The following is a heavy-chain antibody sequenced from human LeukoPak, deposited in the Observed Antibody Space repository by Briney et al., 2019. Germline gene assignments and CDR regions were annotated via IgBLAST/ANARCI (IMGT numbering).Heavy chain of an antibody. CDR1: GYSFTNYR. Sequence: GESLKISCKGSGYSFTNYRISWVRQMPGKGLEWMGRIDPSDSYTNYSPSLQGHVTISADKSISTAYLQWSSLKASDTAIYYCARRGAGYSSSADYWGQGTLVTVSS. J-gene: IGHJ4*02. CDR3: ARRGAGYSSSADY. CDR2: IDPSDSYT. V-gene: IGHV5-10-1*01. D-gene: IGHD6-6*01.